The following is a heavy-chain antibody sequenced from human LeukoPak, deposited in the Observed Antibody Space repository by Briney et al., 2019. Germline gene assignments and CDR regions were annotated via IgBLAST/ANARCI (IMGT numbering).Heavy chain of an antibody. V-gene: IGHV3-23*01. J-gene: IGHJ3*02. D-gene: IGHD5-18*01. CDR3: AKDSRIQLWPSVVGNDAFDI. Sequence: PGGSLRLSCAASGFTFSSYAMSWVRQAPGKGLEWVSAISGSGGSTYYADSVKGRFTISRDNSKNTLYLQMNSLRAEDTAVYYCAKDSRIQLWPSVVGNDAFDIWGQGTMVTVSS. CDR2: ISGSGGST. CDR1: GFTFSSYA.